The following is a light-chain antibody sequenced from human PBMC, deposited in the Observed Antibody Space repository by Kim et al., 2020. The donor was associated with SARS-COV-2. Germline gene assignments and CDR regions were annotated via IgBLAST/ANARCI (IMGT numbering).Light chain of an antibody. J-gene: IGKJ4*01. CDR2: GAS. CDR1: QSVSSSY. Sequence: EIVLTQSPGTLSLSPGERATLSCRASQSVSSSYLAWYQQKPGQAPRLLIYGASSRATVIPDRFSGSGYGTDFTLTISRLEPEDFAVYYCAQNRSAPLTFGGGTKVDIK. CDR3: AQNRSAPLT. V-gene: IGKV3-20*01.